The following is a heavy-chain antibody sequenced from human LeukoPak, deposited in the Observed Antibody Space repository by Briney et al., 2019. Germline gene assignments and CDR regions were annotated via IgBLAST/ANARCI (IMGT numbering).Heavy chain of an antibody. Sequence: PGGSLRLSCAASGFTFSSYAMSWVRQAPGKGLEWVSAISGSGGSTYYADSVKGRFTISRDNSKNTLYLQMNSLRAEDTAVYYCAKDHYDFWTGPKDPFDYWGQGTLVTVSS. J-gene: IGHJ4*02. CDR3: AKDHYDFWTGPKDPFDY. CDR2: ISGSGGST. D-gene: IGHD3-3*01. CDR1: GFTFSSYA. V-gene: IGHV3-23*01.